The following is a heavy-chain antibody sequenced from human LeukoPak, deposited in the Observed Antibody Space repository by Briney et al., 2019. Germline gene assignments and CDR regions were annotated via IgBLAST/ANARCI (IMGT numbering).Heavy chain of an antibody. Sequence: GESLKISCKGSGYSFTSYWIGWVRQMPGKGLEWMGIIYPGDSDTRYSPSFQGQVTISADKSISTAYLQWSSLKASDTAMYYCARHLSEYQLPYNWFDPWGQGTLVTVSS. D-gene: IGHD2-2*01. CDR1: GYSFTSYW. CDR3: ARHLSEYQLPYNWFDP. CDR2: IYPGDSDT. J-gene: IGHJ5*02. V-gene: IGHV5-51*01.